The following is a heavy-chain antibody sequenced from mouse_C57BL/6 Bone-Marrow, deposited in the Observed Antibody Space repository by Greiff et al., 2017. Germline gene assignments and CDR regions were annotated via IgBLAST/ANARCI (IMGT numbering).Heavy chain of an antibody. Sequence: EVKLVESGGGLVQPKGSLKLSCAASGFSFNTYAMNWVRQAPGKGLEWVARIRSKSNNYATYYADSVKDRFTISRDDSESMLYLQMNNLKTEDTAMYDCVRQKVVALHWYFDVWGTGTTVTVSS. J-gene: IGHJ1*03. CDR1: GFSFNTYA. D-gene: IGHD1-1*01. CDR2: IRSKSNNYAT. V-gene: IGHV10-1*01. CDR3: VRQKVVALHWYFDV.